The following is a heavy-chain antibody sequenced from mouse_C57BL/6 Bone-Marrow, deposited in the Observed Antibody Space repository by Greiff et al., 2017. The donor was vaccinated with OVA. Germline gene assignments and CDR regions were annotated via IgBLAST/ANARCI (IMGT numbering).Heavy chain of an antibody. CDR2: INPGSGGT. CDR1: GYAFTNYL. J-gene: IGHJ3*01. D-gene: IGHD2-13*01. Sequence: VQLQQSGAELVRPGTSVKVSCKASGYAFTNYLIEWVKQRPGQGLEWIGVINPGSGGTNYNEKFKGKATLTADKSSSTAYMQLSSLTSEDAAVYFCARSVTLRFAYWGKGTLVTVSA. CDR3: ARSVTLRFAY. V-gene: IGHV1-54*01.